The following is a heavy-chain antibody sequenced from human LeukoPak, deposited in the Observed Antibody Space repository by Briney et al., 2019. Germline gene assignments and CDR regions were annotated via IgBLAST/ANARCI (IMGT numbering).Heavy chain of an antibody. J-gene: IGHJ3*02. Sequence: GASVKVSCKASGYTFTSYYMHWVRQAPGQGLEWMGWMNPNSGNTGYAQKFQGRVTMTRNTSISTAYMELSSLRSEDTAVYYCARYPSVRADAFDIWGQGTMVTVSS. CDR2: MNPNSGNT. CDR3: ARYPSVRADAFDI. V-gene: IGHV1-8*02. CDR1: GYTFTSYY.